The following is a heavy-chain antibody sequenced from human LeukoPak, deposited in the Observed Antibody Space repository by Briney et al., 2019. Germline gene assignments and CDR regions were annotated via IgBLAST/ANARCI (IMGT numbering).Heavy chain of an antibody. CDR1: GFTSSDHY. D-gene: IGHD3-9*01. Sequence: GGSLRLSCAASGFTSSDHYMDWVRQAPGTGLEWVGRTRNKAKSYTTQYAASVRGRFTISRDDSKNSLYLQMNSLKAEDTAVYYCARVAVGHQFDDYWGQGTLVTVSS. CDR2: TRNKAKSYTT. J-gene: IGHJ4*02. V-gene: IGHV3-72*01. CDR3: ARVAVGHQFDDY.